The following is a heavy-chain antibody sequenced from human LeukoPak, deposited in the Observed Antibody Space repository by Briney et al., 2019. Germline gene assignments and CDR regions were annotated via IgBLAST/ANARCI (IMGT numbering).Heavy chain of an antibody. CDR1: GGSISSYY. Sequence: KPSETLSLTCTVSGGSISSYYWSWIRQPAGKELEWIGRIYTSGSTNYNPSLKSRVTMSVDTSKNQFSLKLSSVTAADTAVYYCAREGDIVLMVYATTDAFDIWGQGTMVTVSS. CDR2: IYTSGST. D-gene: IGHD2-8*01. J-gene: IGHJ3*02. V-gene: IGHV4-4*07. CDR3: AREGDIVLMVYATTDAFDI.